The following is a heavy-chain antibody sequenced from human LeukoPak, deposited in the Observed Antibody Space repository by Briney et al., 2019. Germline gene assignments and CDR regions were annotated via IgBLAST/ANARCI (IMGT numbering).Heavy chain of an antibody. CDR2: INHSGST. D-gene: IGHD2-15*01. V-gene: IGHV4-34*01. CDR1: GGSFSGYY. Sequence: SETLSLTCAVYGGSFSGYYWSWIRQPPGKGLEWIGEINHSGSTNYNPSLKSRVTISVDTSKNQFSLKLSSVTAADTAVYYCARGRRRVVVVAARDPSFDYWGQGTLVTVSP. J-gene: IGHJ4*02. CDR3: ARGRRRVVVVAARDPSFDY.